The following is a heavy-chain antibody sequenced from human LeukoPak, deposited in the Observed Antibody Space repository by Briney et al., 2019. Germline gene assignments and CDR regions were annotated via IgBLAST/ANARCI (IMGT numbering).Heavy chain of an antibody. D-gene: IGHD3-10*01. V-gene: IGHV3-21*01. CDR1: GLTFSSYS. CDR3: ARVPHAMVRGVIITEFYFDY. Sequence: PGGSLRLSCAASGLTFSSYSMNWVRQAPGKGLEWVSSISSSSNYIYYADSVKGRFTISRDNAKNSLYLQMSSLRAEDTAVYYCARVPHAMVRGVIITEFYFDYWGQGTLVTVSS. CDR2: ISSSSNYI. J-gene: IGHJ4*02.